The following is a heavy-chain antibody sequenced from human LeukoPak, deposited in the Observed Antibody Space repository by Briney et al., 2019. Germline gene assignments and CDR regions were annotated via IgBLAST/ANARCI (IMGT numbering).Heavy chain of an antibody. Sequence: SVKVSCKASGGTFSSYAISWVRQAPGQGLEWMGGIIPIFGTANYAQKFQGRVMITADESTSTAYMELSSLRSEDTAVYYCAREAVTIFGVVIKGESFGYYFDYWGQGTLVTVSS. D-gene: IGHD3-3*01. CDR3: AREAVTIFGVVIKGESFGYYFDY. V-gene: IGHV1-69*13. J-gene: IGHJ4*02. CDR1: GGTFSSYA. CDR2: IIPIFGTA.